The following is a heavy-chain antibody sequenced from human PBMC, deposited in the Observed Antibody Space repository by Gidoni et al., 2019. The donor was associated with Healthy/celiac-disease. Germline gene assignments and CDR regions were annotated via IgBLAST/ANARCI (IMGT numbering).Heavy chain of an antibody. Sequence: EVQLLESGVGLVQPGGSLRLSCSASGFTFSSYAMSWVSQAPGKGLEWVSASSGSGGSTYYADSVKGRFTISRDNSKNTLYLQMNSLRAEDTAVYYCAKDLGYCSGGSCYGGYFDYWGQGTLVTVSS. D-gene: IGHD2-15*01. J-gene: IGHJ4*02. V-gene: IGHV3-23*01. CDR3: AKDLGYCSGGSCYGGYFDY. CDR2: SSGSGGST. CDR1: GFTFSSYA.